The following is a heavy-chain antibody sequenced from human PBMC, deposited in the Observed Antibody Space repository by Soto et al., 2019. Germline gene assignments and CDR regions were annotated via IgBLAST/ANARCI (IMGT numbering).Heavy chain of an antibody. CDR3: ARGSGRNGYDYYYYMDV. V-gene: IGHV1-8*02. J-gene: IGHJ6*03. CDR1: GYTFTSYG. CDR2: MNPNNGNT. D-gene: IGHD2-8*01. Sequence: ASVKVSCKASGYTFTSYGISWVRQAPGQGLEWMGWMNPNNGNTGYAQKFQGRVTMTRNTSISTAYMELSSLRSEDTAVYYCARGSGRNGYDYYYYMDVWGKGTTVTVSS.